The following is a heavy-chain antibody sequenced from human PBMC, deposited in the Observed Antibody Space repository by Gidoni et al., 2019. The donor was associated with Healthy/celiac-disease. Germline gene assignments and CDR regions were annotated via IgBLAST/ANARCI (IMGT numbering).Heavy chain of an antibody. D-gene: IGHD3-10*01. V-gene: IGHV3-33*01. CDR1: GFTFSSYG. CDR2: IWYDGSNK. J-gene: IGHJ4*02. Sequence: QVQLVESGGGVVQPGRSLRLSCAASGFTFSSYGMHWVRQAPGKGLEWVAVIWYDGSNKYYADSVKGRFTISRDNSKNTLYLQMNSLRAEDTTVYYCARGHGSGSIDYWGQGTLVTVSS. CDR3: ARGHGSGSIDY.